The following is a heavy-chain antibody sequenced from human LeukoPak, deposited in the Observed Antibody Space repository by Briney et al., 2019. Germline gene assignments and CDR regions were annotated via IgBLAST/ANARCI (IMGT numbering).Heavy chain of an antibody. J-gene: IGHJ6*03. CDR2: INSDGSTT. CDR1: GFTFSSYW. CDR3: ARAFTEMVTGYYMDV. D-gene: IGHD5-18*01. V-gene: IGHV3-74*01. Sequence: GGSLRLSCAASGFTFSSYWMHWVRQAPGKGLVWVSRINSDGSTTTYADSVKGRFTISRDNAKNTLYLQMNSLRAEDTAVYYCARAFTEMVTGYYMDVWGKGTTVTVSS.